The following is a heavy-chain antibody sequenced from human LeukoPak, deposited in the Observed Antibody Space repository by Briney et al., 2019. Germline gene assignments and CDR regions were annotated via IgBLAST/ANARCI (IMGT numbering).Heavy chain of an antibody. V-gene: IGHV1-24*01. Sequence: ASLTVSCTASGYIFTRYAINWVRQAPAQGREGVGGFDPEDGETIYPQKLQGRVTMTEDTSTDTAYMELSSLRSEDTAVYYCARGQYGGNYYFDSWGQGTLVTVSS. CDR2: FDPEDGET. J-gene: IGHJ4*02. CDR3: ARGQYGGNYYFDS. CDR1: GYIFTRYA. D-gene: IGHD4-23*01.